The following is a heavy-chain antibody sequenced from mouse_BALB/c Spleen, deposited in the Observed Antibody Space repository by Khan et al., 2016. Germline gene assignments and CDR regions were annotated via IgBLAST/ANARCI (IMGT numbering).Heavy chain of an antibody. CDR2: INTETGET. J-gene: IGHJ3*01. CDR3: AKELGFDY. D-gene: IGHD4-1*01. V-gene: IGHV9-2-1*01. Sequence: QIQLVQSGPELKKPGETVKISCKASGYTFTDYSMHWVKQAPGKGLKWMGWINTETGETTYADDFKGRFALSLETSASTAYLQLNNLTNEATATYYCAKELGFDYWGQGTLVTVSA. CDR1: GYTFTDYS.